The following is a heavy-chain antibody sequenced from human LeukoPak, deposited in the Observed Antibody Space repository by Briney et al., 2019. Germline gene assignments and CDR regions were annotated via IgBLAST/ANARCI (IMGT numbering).Heavy chain of an antibody. CDR1: GYTFTSYG. J-gene: IGHJ5*02. D-gene: IGHD1-1*01. CDR3: ARAPYNWNDGFCWFDP. CDR2: ISAYNGNT. V-gene: IGHV1-18*01. Sequence: ASVKVSCKASGYTFTSYGISWVRQAPGQGLEWMGWISAYNGNTNYAQKLQGRVTMTTDTSTSTAYMELRSLRSDDTAVYYCARAPYNWNDGFCWFDPWGQGTLVTVSS.